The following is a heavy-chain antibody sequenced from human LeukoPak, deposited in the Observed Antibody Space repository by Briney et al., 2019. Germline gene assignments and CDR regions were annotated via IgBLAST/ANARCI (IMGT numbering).Heavy chain of an antibody. CDR2: IYPGDSDT. Sequence: GDSLKISCKGSGYSFTNYWIGWVRQMPGKGLERMGIIYPGDSDTRYSPSFQGQVTISADKSISTAYLQWSSLKASDTAMYYCARRSLHTNSFWFDPWGQGTLVTVSS. D-gene: IGHD6-6*01. J-gene: IGHJ5*02. V-gene: IGHV5-51*01. CDR1: GYSFTNYW. CDR3: ARRSLHTNSFWFDP.